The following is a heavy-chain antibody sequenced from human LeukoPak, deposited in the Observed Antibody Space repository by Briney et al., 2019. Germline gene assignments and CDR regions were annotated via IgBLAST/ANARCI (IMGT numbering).Heavy chain of an antibody. D-gene: IGHD3-9*01. V-gene: IGHV4-59*01. J-gene: IGHJ3*02. CDR1: GGSISSYY. Sequence: SPETLSLTCTVSGGSISSYYWSWIRLPPGKGLEWIGYLSKSGHTNNSPSLKSRATIFGDTSNNQFFLKLSSVNTADTAVYYCARARYVNSFYAFDIWGQGTLFTVSS. CDR3: ARARYVNSFYAFDI. CDR2: LSKSGHT.